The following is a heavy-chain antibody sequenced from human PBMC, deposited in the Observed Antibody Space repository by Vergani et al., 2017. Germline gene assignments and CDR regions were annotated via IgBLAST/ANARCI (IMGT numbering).Heavy chain of an antibody. Sequence: VQLVESGGGVVQPGGSLRLSCAASGFTFSSYGMHWVRQAPGKGLEWVGRIKSKTDGGTTDYAAPVKGRFTISRDDSKNTLYLQMNSLKTEDTAVYYCTTNYYDSSGYYYLAANFDYWGQGTLVTVSS. CDR3: TTNYYDSSGYYYLAANFDY. CDR1: GFTFSSYG. D-gene: IGHD3-22*01. J-gene: IGHJ4*02. V-gene: IGHV3-15*01. CDR2: IKSKTDGGTT.